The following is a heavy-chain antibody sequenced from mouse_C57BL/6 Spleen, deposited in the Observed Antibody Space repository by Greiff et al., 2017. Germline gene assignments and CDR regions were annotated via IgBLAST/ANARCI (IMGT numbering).Heavy chain of an antibody. CDR3: ARSGGTTVVAGAMDY. J-gene: IGHJ4*01. CDR2: INPGSGGT. D-gene: IGHD1-1*01. Sequence: VKLMESGAELVRPGTSVKVSCKASGYAFTNYLIEWVKQRPGQGLEWIGVINPGSGGTNYNEKFKGKATLTADKSSSTAYMQLSSLTSEDSAVYFCARSGGTTVVAGAMDYWGQGTSVTVSS. V-gene: IGHV1-54*01. CDR1: GYAFTNYL.